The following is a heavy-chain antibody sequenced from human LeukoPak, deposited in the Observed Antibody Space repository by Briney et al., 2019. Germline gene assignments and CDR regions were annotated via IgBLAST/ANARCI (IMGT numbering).Heavy chain of an antibody. V-gene: IGHV3-7*05. CDR1: GFPFSTHW. J-gene: IGHJ4*02. Sequence: GGSLRLSCAASGFPFSTHWMSWVRQAPGKGLEWVANINQDGSQKSCVDSVKGRFSISSDNAKNSLYLQMHSLRAEDTAVYYCARSNREFASGSGDYWGQGTLVTVSS. CDR2: INQDGSQK. CDR3: ARSNREFASGSGDY. D-gene: IGHD3-10*01.